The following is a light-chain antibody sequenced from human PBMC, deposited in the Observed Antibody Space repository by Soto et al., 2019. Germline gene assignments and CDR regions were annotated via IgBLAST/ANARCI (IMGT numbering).Light chain of an antibody. Sequence: DIVMTQSPATLSLSAGDSATLSCRASQSVSSNLAWYQQKPGQAPRLLIYGAYTRATGIPARFSGSGSGTEFTPTISSLQSEDFAVYYCQQYNNWPPITFGQGTRLEIK. CDR2: GAY. V-gene: IGKV3-15*01. CDR1: QSVSSN. J-gene: IGKJ5*01. CDR3: QQYNNWPPIT.